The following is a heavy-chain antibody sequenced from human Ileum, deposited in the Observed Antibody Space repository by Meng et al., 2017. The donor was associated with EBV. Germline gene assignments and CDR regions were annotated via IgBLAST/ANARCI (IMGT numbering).Heavy chain of an antibody. Sequence: QVQLQESGPGLVKSSETLSLTCSVSGGSVSSGGNYWSWIRQPPGKGLEWIGYIYNSGRTNYNPSLKSRVTISVDTSKNQFSLKLSSVTAADTAVYYCARDGYSSGSDWGQGTLVTVSS. J-gene: IGHJ4*02. CDR1: GGSVSSGGNY. CDR3: ARDGYSSGSD. D-gene: IGHD6-19*01. CDR2: IYNSGRT. V-gene: IGHV4-61*08.